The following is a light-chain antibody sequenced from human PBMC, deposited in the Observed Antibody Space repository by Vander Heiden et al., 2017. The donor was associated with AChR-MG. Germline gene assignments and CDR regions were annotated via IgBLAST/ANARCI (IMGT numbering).Light chain of an antibody. V-gene: IGKV3-15*01. CDR2: AAT. Sequence: EIVMTQSPATLSVSLGERATLSCRASQSITTNLGWYQQKPGQAPRLLIYAATTRATGIPDRFSGSGSGTEFSLTISSLQSEDFAVYYCQQYRNWPPLTFGQGTKVEIK. J-gene: IGKJ1*01. CDR3: QQYRNWPPLT. CDR1: QSITTN.